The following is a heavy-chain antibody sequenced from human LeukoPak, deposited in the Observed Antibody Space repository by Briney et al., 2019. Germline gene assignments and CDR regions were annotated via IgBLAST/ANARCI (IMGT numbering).Heavy chain of an antibody. D-gene: IGHD4-23*01. CDR1: GGSISIGDYY. Sequence: PSETLSLTCTVSGGSISIGDYYWSWIRQPPGKGLEWIGYIYYSGSTYYNPSLKSRVTISVDTSKNQFSLKLSSVTAADTAVYYCARVREDYGGNGDYFDYWGQGTLVTVSS. CDR2: IYYSGST. V-gene: IGHV4-30-4*01. J-gene: IGHJ4*02. CDR3: ARVREDYGGNGDYFDY.